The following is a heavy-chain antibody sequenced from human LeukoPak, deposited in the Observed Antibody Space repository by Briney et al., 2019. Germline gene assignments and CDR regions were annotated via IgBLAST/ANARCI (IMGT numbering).Heavy chain of an antibody. Sequence: PGGSLRLSCAASGFTFSDYYMSWIRQAPGKGLEXXXXXXXXNSYTNYADSVKGRFYADSVKGRFTISRDNAKNSLYLQMNSLRAEDTAVYYCASLTYYFDSSGYYPGYFQHWGQGTLVTVSS. V-gene: IGHV3-11*03. J-gene: IGHJ1*01. CDR3: ASLTYYFDSSGYYPGYFQH. D-gene: IGHD3-22*01. CDR1: GFTFSDYY.